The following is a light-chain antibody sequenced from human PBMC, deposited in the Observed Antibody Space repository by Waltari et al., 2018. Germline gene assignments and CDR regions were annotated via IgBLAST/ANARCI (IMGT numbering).Light chain of an antibody. V-gene: IGLV2-23*01. Sequence: QSALTQPASVSGSPGQSITISCTGTSSDVGSYNLVSWYRQLPGTAPKLMIYEGSKRPSGVSNRLSGSKSGNTASLTISGLQAEDEADYYCCSYAGSSTWVFGGGTKLTVL. CDR3: CSYAGSSTWV. CDR1: SSDVGSYNL. J-gene: IGLJ3*02. CDR2: EGS.